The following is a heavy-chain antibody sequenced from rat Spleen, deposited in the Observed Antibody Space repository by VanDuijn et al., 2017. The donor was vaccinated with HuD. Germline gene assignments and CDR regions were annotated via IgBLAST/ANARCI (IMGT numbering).Heavy chain of an antibody. CDR3: ARSDYSSPYYFDY. J-gene: IGHJ2*01. Sequence: QVQLKESGPGLVKPSLTLSLTCTVSGFSLSSYGVIWVRQPPEKGLEWMGVIWGNGDTNYRSVLKSRLSISRDTSKSQVFLKVNNLQTEDTAMYFCARSDYSSPYYFDYWGQGVMVTVSS. CDR1: GFSLSSYG. V-gene: IGHV2S61*01. D-gene: IGHD1-2*01. CDR2: IWGNGDT.